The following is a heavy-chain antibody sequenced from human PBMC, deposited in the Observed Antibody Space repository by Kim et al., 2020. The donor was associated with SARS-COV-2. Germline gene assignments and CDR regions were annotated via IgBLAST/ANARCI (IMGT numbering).Heavy chain of an antibody. J-gene: IGHJ6*02. CDR2: ISYDGSNK. V-gene: IGHV3-30*18. D-gene: IGHD4-4*01. CDR3: TKDYSNIVYYYGMDV. CDR1: GFTFSSYG. Sequence: GGSLRLSCAASGFTFSSYGMHWVRQAPGKGLEWVAVISYDGSNKYYADSVKGRFTISRDNSKNTLYLQMNSLRAEDTAVYYCTKDYSNIVYYYGMDVWGQGTTVTVSS.